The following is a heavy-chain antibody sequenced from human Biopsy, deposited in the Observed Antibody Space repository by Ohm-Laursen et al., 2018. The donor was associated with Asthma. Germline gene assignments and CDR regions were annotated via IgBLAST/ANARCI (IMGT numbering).Heavy chain of an antibody. CDR3: ASGPQWSGLDI. J-gene: IGHJ6*02. Sequence: PSDTLSLTCSLNRGPFRGYVWAWIRQPPGKGLEWIGEIPQGGATTVNPSLKSRVTISMDLSKSQLYLSLRSLTAADTAVYYCASGPQWSGLDIWGQGTTVTVSS. CDR2: IPQGGAT. V-gene: IGHV4-34*01. D-gene: IGHD2-8*01. CDR1: RGPFRGYV.